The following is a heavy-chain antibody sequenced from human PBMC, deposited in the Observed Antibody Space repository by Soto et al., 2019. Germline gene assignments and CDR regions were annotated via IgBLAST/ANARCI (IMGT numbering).Heavy chain of an antibody. CDR2: IDGNYQK. CDR1: GFSLTTNRMS. J-gene: IGHJ4*02. CDR3: ARLMKGGTAGWTHIDC. Sequence: YCPTLVNPTQTLTLTCTLSGFSLTTNRMSVTWIRQPPGKALEWLALIDGNYQKYYNPSLTTRLTLSKDTSKNNVVLTMTNMDPQDTGTYFCARLMKGGTAGWTHIDCPGQEKLVTVS. D-gene: IGHD2-21*02. V-gene: IGHV2-70*01.